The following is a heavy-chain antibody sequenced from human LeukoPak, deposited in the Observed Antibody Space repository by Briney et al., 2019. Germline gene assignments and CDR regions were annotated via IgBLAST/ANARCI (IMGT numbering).Heavy chain of an antibody. Sequence: SVKVSCKASGGTFSSYAISWVRQAPGQGLEWMGGIIPIFGTANYAQKFQGRVTITADESTSTAYMELSSLRSEDTAVYYCARDRKGLRYFDYWGQGTLVTVSS. V-gene: IGHV1-69*13. CDR3: ARDRKGLRYFDY. J-gene: IGHJ4*02. CDR2: IIPIFGTA. CDR1: GGTFSSYA. D-gene: IGHD3-9*01.